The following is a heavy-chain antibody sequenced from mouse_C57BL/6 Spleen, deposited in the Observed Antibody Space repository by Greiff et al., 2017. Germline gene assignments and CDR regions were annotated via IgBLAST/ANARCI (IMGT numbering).Heavy chain of an antibody. D-gene: IGHD1-1*01. CDR2: IYPGDGDT. Sequence: VQLQQSGPELVKPGASVKISCKASGYAFSSSWMNWVKQRPGKGLEWIGRIYPGDGDTNYNGKFKGKATLPADKSSSTDYMQLSSLTSEDSAVYFCSSHYYGSSYAMDYWGQGTLVTVSS. CDR3: SSHYYGSSYAMDY. J-gene: IGHJ4*01. V-gene: IGHV1-82*01. CDR1: GYAFSSSW.